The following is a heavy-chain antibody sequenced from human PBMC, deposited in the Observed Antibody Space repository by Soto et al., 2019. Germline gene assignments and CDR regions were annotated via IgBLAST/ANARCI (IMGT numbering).Heavy chain of an antibody. CDR3: ARRGNWNYEFDY. CDR2: IYHSGST. V-gene: IGHV4-4*02. D-gene: IGHD1-7*01. J-gene: IGHJ4*02. Sequence: PSETLSLTCAVSRGSISSSNWWSWVRQHPGKGLEWIGDIYHSGSTKYNRSLKSRVTRSVDKSTHQFSLKLSSVTAADTAVYYCARRGNWNYEFDYWGQGTLVTVS. CDR1: RGSISSSNW.